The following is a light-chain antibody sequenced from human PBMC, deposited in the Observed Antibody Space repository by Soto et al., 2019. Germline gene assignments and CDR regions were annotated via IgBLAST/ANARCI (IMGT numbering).Light chain of an antibody. CDR3: ISYKSSSPYV. V-gene: IGLV2-14*03. CDR2: DVS. J-gene: IGLJ1*01. CDR1: SSDVGGYNY. Sequence: QSVLTQPASVSGSPGQSITISCTGTSSDVGGYNYVSWYQHHPGKAPKLIIFDVSNRPSGISNRFSGSKSGNTASLTISGLQDEEEADYYCISYKSSSPYVFGTGTKVTV.